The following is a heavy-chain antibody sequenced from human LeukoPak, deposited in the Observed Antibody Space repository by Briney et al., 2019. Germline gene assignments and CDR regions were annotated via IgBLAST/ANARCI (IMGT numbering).Heavy chain of an antibody. V-gene: IGHV3-23*01. CDR1: GFTFSSYA. D-gene: IGHD3-3*01. Sequence: LTGGSLRLSCAASGFTFSSYAMSWVRQAPGKGLEWVSAISGSGGSTYYADSVKGRFTISRDNSKNTLYLQMNSLRAEDTAVYYCARGFTYYDFWSGLDYWGQGTLVTVSS. CDR2: ISGSGGST. CDR3: ARGFTYYDFWSGLDY. J-gene: IGHJ4*02.